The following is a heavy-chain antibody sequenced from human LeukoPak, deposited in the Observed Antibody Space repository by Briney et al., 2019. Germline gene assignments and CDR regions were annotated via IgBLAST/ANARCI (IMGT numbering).Heavy chain of an antibody. CDR3: AKEGGWYYFDY. Sequence: GRSLRLSCAASGFTFDDYAMHWVRQAPGKGLEWVSGISWNSGSIGYADSVKGRFTISRDNAKNSLYLQMNSLRAEDTAVYYCAKEGGWYYFDYWGQGTLVTVSS. D-gene: IGHD6-19*01. J-gene: IGHJ4*02. CDR2: ISWNSGSI. CDR1: GFTFDDYA. V-gene: IGHV3-9*01.